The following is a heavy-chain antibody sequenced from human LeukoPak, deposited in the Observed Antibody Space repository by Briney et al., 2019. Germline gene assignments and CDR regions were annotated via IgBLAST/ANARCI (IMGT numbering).Heavy chain of an antibody. CDR3: AKGSGVVVIAAITFDS. CDR2: ISGSGAGT. CDR1: GFTFTSYA. Sequence: GGSLRLSCAASGFTFTSYAMYWVRQAPGKGLEWVSAISGSGAGTYYADSVKGRFTISRDNSKNTLYLQMNSLRAEDTAVYYCAKGSGVVVIAAITFDSWGQGTLVTVSP. J-gene: IGHJ4*02. D-gene: IGHD2-15*01. V-gene: IGHV3-23*01.